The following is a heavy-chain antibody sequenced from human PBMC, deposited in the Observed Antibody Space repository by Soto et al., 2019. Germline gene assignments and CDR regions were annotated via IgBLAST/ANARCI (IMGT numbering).Heavy chain of an antibody. Sequence: EVQLLESGGGLVQPGGSLRLSCAASGFTFSSYAMRWVRQAPVKGLEWVSAISGSGDSTYYADSVKGRFTISRDNSKNTLYLQMNSLRAEDTAVYYCARRGSGSYYGYWGQGTVVTVSS. D-gene: IGHD1-26*01. V-gene: IGHV3-23*01. CDR2: ISGSGDST. CDR1: GFTFSSYA. J-gene: IGHJ4*02. CDR3: ARRGSGSYYGY.